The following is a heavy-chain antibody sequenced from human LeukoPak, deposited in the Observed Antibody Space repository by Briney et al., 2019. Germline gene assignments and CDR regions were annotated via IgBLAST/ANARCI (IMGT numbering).Heavy chain of an antibody. Sequence: ASVKVSCKASGGTFSSYAISWVRQAPGQGLEWMGRIIPIFGTANYAQKFQGRVTITTDESTSTAYMELSSLRSEDTAVYYCARAIAYCGGDCYSRRDYYYYYMDVWGKGTTVTVS. CDR2: IIPIFGTA. CDR3: ARAIAYCGGDCYSRRDYYYYYMDV. D-gene: IGHD2-21*02. CDR1: GGTFSSYA. V-gene: IGHV1-69*05. J-gene: IGHJ6*03.